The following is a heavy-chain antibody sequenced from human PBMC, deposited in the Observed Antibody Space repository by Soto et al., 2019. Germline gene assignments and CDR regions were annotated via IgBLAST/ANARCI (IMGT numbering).Heavy chain of an antibody. Sequence: QVQLQESGPGLVKPSGTLSLTCAVSGGSISTTYWWSWVRQSPGKGLEWIGEFHHGTGTNYNPSLKSRFTISLDKSKNQLFLRLTSVTVADTAVYYWARNDAYDLDVWGPGTTVTVSS. D-gene: IGHD5-12*01. J-gene: IGHJ6*02. CDR2: FHHGTGT. CDR1: GGSISTTYW. CDR3: ARNDAYDLDV. V-gene: IGHV4-4*02.